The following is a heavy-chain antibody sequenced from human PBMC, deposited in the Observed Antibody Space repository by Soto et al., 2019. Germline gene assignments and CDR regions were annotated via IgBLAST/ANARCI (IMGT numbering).Heavy chain of an antibody. Sequence: ASVKVSCKASGYTFTGYYMHWVRQAPGQGLEWMGWINPNSGGTNYAQKFQGWVTMTRETSISTAYMELSRLRSDDTAVYYCARESVSYLGVLYYYGMDVWGQGTTVTVSS. V-gene: IGHV1-2*04. J-gene: IGHJ6*02. CDR1: GYTFTGYY. CDR2: INPNSGGT. D-gene: IGHD1-26*01. CDR3: ARESVSYLGVLYYYGMDV.